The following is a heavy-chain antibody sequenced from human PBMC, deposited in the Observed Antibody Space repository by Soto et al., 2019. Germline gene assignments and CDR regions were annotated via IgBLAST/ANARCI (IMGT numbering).Heavy chain of an antibody. CDR2: ISHDGSEK. J-gene: IGHJ6*02. D-gene: IGHD6-13*01. CDR1: RFTFSSYA. Sequence: VRLSCAASRFTFSSYAMDWVRQAPGKGLEWVAVISHDGSEKYYGDSVKGRFTISRDNPKNTVYLQMNSLRPEDTAVYYCARAAAYFYHYYYALDVWGQGIAVTVSS. CDR3: ARAAAYFYHYYYALDV. V-gene: IGHV3-30-3*01.